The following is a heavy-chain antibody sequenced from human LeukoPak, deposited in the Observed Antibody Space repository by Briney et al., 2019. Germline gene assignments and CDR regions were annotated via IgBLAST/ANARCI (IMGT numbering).Heavy chain of an antibody. V-gene: IGHV4-30-4*01. D-gene: IGHD6-13*01. Sequence: PSETLSLTCTVSGGSLSSGDYYWSWVRQPPGKGLEWIGYIYYSGSTYYNPSLKSRVTISVDTSKNQFSLKLSSVTAADTAVYYCARGESRVSICHWGQGTLVTASS. CDR1: GGSLSSGDYY. J-gene: IGHJ4*02. CDR3: ARGESRVSICH. CDR2: IYYSGST.